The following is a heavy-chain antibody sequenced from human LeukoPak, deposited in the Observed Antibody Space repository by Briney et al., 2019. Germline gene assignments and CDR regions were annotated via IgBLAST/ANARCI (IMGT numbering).Heavy chain of an antibody. J-gene: IGHJ3*02. V-gene: IGHV3-53*01. CDR3: ASSHDYGDYVATFDI. Sequence: GGSLRLSCTVSGFTVSSNSMSWVRQAPGKGLEWVSFIYSDNTHYSDSVKGRFTISRDNAKNSLYLQMNSLRAEDTAVYYCASSHDYGDYVATFDIWGQGTMATVSS. D-gene: IGHD4-17*01. CDR2: IYSDNT. CDR1: GFTVSSNS.